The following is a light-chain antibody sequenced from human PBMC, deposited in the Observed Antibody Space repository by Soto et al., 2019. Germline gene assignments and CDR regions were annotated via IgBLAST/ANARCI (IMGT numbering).Light chain of an antibody. Sequence: EIVITQSPATLSVSPGERATLSCRASQSVSSNLAWYQQKPGQTPKLLIYAASTRATGIPARFSGSGSGTEFTLTISSLQSEDFAVYYCQQYNVWPLTFGGGTKVEFK. CDR1: QSVSSN. J-gene: IGKJ4*01. V-gene: IGKV3-15*01. CDR3: QQYNVWPLT. CDR2: AAS.